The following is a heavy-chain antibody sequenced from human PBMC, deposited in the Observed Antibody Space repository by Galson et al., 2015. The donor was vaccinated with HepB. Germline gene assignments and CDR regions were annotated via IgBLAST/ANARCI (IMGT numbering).Heavy chain of an antibody. D-gene: IGHD3-16*01. V-gene: IGHV1-2*06. J-gene: IGHJ4*02. CDR3: AQGVILITFGERHGYSL. Sequence: SVKVSCKASGNTFSDYYIYWVRQAPGQGLEWMGRINPDSGATNYAQKFQGRVTMTTDTSINTVYLELRRLTSDDTAVYFCAQGVILITFGERHGYSLWGQGTLVTVSP. CDR2: INPDSGAT. CDR1: GNTFSDYY.